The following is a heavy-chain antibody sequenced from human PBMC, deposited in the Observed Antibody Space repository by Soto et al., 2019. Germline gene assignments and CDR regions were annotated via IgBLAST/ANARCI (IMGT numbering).Heavy chain of an antibody. J-gene: IGHJ4*02. CDR2: ISGYNGNT. CDR3: ARGDYGGGADH. D-gene: IGHD4-17*01. V-gene: IGHV1-18*01. CDR1: GYTFITYG. Sequence: QVQLVQSGAEVKKPGASVKVTCKASGYTFITYGINWVRQAPGQGLEWMGWISGYNGNTKYAQKFQGRVTLTTGTSTSTSYMELRSLRSDDTAVYYCARGDYGGGADHWGQGTLVTVSS.